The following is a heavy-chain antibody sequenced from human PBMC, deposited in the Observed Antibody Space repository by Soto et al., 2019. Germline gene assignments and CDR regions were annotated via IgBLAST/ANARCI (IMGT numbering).Heavy chain of an antibody. J-gene: IGHJ3*02. CDR2: IIPSLGLP. Sequence: QVQLVQSGAEVKKPGSSVKVSCKASGGTFSSYTFNWVRQAPGQGLEWMGRIIPSLGLPNYAQKFQGRVTITADKSTSTVYMNLSSLRSEDTAVYYWAGDYTTPGIIDEVGAFDIWGQGTMITVSS. V-gene: IGHV1-69*02. CDR1: GGTFSSYT. CDR3: AGDYTTPGIIDEVGAFDI. D-gene: IGHD3-16*02.